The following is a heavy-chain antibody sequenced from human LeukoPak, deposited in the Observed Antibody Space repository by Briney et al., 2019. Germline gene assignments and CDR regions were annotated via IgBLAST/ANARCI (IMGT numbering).Heavy chain of an antibody. CDR2: INHSGST. CDR3: ARAILWFGEAAIGY. D-gene: IGHD3-10*01. CDR1: GGSFSGYY. Sequence: SETLSLTCAVYGGSFSGYYWSWIRQPPGKGLEWIGEINHSGSTNYNPSLKSRVTISVDTSKNQFSLKLSSVTAADTAVYYCARAILWFGEAAIGYWGQGTLVTVSS. J-gene: IGHJ4*02. V-gene: IGHV4-34*01.